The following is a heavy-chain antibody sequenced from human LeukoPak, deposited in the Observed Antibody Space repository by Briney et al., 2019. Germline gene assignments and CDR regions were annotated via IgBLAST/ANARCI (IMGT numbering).Heavy chain of an antibody. D-gene: IGHD2-2*01. J-gene: IGHJ4*02. CDR2: ISYDGNSK. CDR1: RFTFSNYA. CDR3: ARDFSPAAIAGDYYFDY. V-gene: IGHV3-30-3*01. Sequence: GGSLRLSCAASRFTFSNYAMHWVRQAPGKGLEWVAVISYDGNSKYYADSVKGRFTISRDNSKNTLSLQMNNLRADDTAVYYCARDFSPAAIAGDYYFDYWGQGTLVTVSS.